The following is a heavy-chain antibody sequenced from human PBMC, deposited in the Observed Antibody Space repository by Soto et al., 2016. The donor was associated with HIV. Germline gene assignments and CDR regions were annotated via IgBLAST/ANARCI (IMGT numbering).Heavy chain of an antibody. D-gene: IGHD3-16*01. V-gene: IGHV3-66*01. J-gene: IGHJ4*01. CDR1: GFTVSNNY. CDR3: ARGGLGGFVGHFDY. CDR2: IYSGGDT. Sequence: EVQLVESGETWSSLGSRELSCAASGFTVSNNYMSWVRQAPGKGLEWVSVIYSGGDTYYADSVKDRFTVSRDNSHNTLYLQMNRLRAEDTAIYYCARGGLGGFVGHFDYWGQEPWSSSPQ.